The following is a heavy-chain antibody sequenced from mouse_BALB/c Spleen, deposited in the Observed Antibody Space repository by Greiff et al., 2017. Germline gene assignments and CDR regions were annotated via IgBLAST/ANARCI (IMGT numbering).Heavy chain of an antibody. CDR2: INPSNGGT. J-gene: IGHJ4*01. CDR3: TREGSYYGSSYDYAMDY. CDR1: GYTFTSYW. V-gene: IGHV1S81*02. D-gene: IGHD1-1*01. Sequence: QVQLKQPGAELVRPGASVKLSCKASGYTFTSYWMNWVKQRPGQGLEWIGGINPSNGGTNFNEKFKSKATLTVDKSSSTAYMQLSSLTSEDSAVYYCTREGSYYGSSYDYAMDYWGQGTSVTVSS.